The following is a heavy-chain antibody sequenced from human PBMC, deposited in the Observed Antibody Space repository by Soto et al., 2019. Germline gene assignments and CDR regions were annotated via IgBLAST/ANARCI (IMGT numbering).Heavy chain of an antibody. CDR1: GFTFSSYG. V-gene: IGHV3-33*01. CDR2: IWYDGSNK. J-gene: IGHJ3*02. CDR3: GRASPALGMDAFDI. Sequence: QVQLVESGGGVVQPGRSLRLSCAASGFTFSSYGMHWVRQAPGKGLEWVAVIWYDGSNKYYADSVKGRFTISRDNSKKTLYLQMNSRRAEDTAVSYCGRASPALGMDAFDIWGQGTMVTVSS.